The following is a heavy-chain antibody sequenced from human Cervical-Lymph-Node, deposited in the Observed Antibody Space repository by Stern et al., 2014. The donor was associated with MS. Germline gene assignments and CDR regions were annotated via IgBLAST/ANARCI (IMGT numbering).Heavy chain of an antibody. CDR1: GYRFTSFW. D-gene: IGHD2/OR15-2a*01. Sequence: VQLVQSGDELKRPGESLQISCLVSGYRFTSFWLAWVRQTPGKGLEWMGIIYPDDFDTIYSPSFPGQVNISIAKSPSTVSLHLQSLGPSDAAVYYCARQCGATSSQLEYWGRGTQVIVSS. CDR2: IYPDDFDT. CDR3: ARQCGATSSQLEY. J-gene: IGHJ4*02. V-gene: IGHV5-51*01.